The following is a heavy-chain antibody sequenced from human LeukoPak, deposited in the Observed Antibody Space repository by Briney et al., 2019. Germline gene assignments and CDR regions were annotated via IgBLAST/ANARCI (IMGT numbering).Heavy chain of an antibody. J-gene: IGHJ3*01. CDR2: ISLSGDT. D-gene: IGHD3-10*01. CDR1: GGSFSGYY. Sequence: PSETLSLTCVVYGGSFSGYYWSWIRQPPGKGLEWIGEISLSGDTNYNPSLKSRVTISLDTSKSQFSLRLSSVTAADTAVYSCARRAPGAFDFWGQGTMVTVSS. V-gene: IGHV4-34*01. CDR3: ARRAPGAFDF.